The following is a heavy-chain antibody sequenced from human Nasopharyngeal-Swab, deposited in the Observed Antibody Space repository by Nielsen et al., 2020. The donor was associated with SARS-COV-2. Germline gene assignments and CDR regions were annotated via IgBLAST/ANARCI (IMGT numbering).Heavy chain of an antibody. Sequence: ASVKVSCKASGGTFTSYAMNWVRQAPGQGLEWMGWINTNTGNPTYAQGSTGRSAFSLDTSVSTAYLQISSLKAEDTAVYYCARSIVGATTRFDYWGQGTLVTVSS. CDR1: GGTFTSYA. CDR3: ARSIVGATTRFDY. V-gene: IGHV7-4-1*02. D-gene: IGHD1-26*01. CDR2: INTNTGNP. J-gene: IGHJ4*02.